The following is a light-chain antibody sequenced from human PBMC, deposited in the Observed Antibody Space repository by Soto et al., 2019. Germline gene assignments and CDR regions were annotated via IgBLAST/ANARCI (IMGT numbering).Light chain of an antibody. Sequence: IKLTQSPSSLSASVGERVTITCRASQGINSYLAWYQQKPGRAPKLLIYAASTLQSGVPSRFSGSGSGTDFTLTISSLQPEDFSTYYCQQLNSYPRTFGPGTKVDIK. CDR1: QGINSY. CDR2: AAS. V-gene: IGKV1-9*01. J-gene: IGKJ3*01. CDR3: QQLNSYPRT.